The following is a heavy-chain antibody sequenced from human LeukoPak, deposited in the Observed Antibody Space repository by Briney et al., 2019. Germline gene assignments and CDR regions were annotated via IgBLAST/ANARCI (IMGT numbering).Heavy chain of an antibody. CDR1: GVFFSNYL. J-gene: IGHJ3*01. V-gene: IGHV4-59*01. CDR3: AKNRAIMGNSDAFDV. D-gene: IGHD1-26*01. CDR2: LHYSGSS. Sequence: SETLSLTCSLCGVFFSNYLWCWIRQSPGRELEWIGHLHYSGSSSYNPSLRSRVTTSVDMSMNQFSLTLTSVTAADTAVYYCAKNRAIMGNSDAFDVWGQGTMVTVSS.